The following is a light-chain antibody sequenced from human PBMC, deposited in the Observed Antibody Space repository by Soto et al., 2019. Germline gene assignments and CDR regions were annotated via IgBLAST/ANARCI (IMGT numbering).Light chain of an antibody. V-gene: IGKV3D-15*01. J-gene: IGKJ1*01. CDR1: QSVSSY. CDR2: GAS. CDR3: QQYNNWRT. Sequence: EIVLTQSPATLSLSPGERATLSCRASQSVSSYLAWYQQKPGQAPSLLIYGASTRATGIPARFSGSGSGTEFTLTISSLQSEDFAVYYCQQYNNWRTFGQGTKVDIK.